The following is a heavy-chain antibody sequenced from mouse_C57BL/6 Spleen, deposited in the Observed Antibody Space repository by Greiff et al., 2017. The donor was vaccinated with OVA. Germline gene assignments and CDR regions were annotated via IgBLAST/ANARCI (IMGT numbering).Heavy chain of an antibody. CDR2: INPGSGGT. V-gene: IGHV1-54*01. D-gene: IGHD2-5*01. CDR3: ARSYYSNCGYFDV. J-gene: IGHJ1*03. Sequence: QVQLQQSGAELVRPGTSVKVSCKASGYAFTNYLIEWVKQRPGQGLEWIGVINPGSGGTNYNEKFKGKATLTADKSSSTAYMQLSSLTSEDSAVYFCARSYYSNCGYFDVWGTGTTVTVSS. CDR1: GYAFTNYL.